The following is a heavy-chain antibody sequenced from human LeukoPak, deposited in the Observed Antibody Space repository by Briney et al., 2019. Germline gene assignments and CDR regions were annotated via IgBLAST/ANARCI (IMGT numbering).Heavy chain of an antibody. D-gene: IGHD7-27*01. J-gene: IGHJ4*02. CDR3: ARDELGGYITN. Sequence: PGGSLRLSCAASGFTFSSYSMNWVRQAPGKGLEWVSSISSSSGYIYYADSVKGRFTISRDNAKNSLYLQMNSLRAEDTAVYYCARDELGGYITNWGQGTLVTVSS. CDR2: ISSSSGYI. V-gene: IGHV3-21*01. CDR1: GFTFSSYS.